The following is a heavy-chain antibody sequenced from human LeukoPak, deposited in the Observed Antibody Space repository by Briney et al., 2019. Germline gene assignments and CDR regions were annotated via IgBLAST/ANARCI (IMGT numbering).Heavy chain of an antibody. CDR1: GGSFSGYY. CDR2: IYYSGST. D-gene: IGHD4-17*01. Sequence: SETLSLTCAVYGGSFSGYYWSWIRQPPGKGLEWIGYIYYSGSTNYNPSLKSRVTISVDTSKNQFSLKLSSVTAADTAVYYCARDLPYGDYSYGMDVWGQGTTVTVSS. CDR3: ARDLPYGDYSYGMDV. V-gene: IGHV4-59*01. J-gene: IGHJ6*02.